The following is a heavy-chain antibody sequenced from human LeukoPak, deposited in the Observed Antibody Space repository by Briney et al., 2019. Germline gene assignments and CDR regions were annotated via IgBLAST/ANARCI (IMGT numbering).Heavy chain of an antibody. CDR2: IYTSGST. D-gene: IGHD3-22*01. CDR3: ARSYYYDSSGYWFDP. J-gene: IGHJ5*02. V-gene: IGHV4-4*07. Sequence: SETLSLTCTVSGGSISSYYWSWIRQPAGKGLEWIGRIYTSGSTNYNPSLKSRVTMSVDTSKNQFSLKLSSVTAADTAVYYCARSYYYDSSGYWFDPWGQGTLVTVSS. CDR1: GGSISSYY.